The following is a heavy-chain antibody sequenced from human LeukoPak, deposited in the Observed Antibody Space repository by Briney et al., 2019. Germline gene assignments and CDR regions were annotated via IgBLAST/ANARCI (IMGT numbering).Heavy chain of an antibody. CDR1: GFTIGGYW. CDR3: ARVSFMPSGSPVDAFDI. D-gene: IGHD1-26*01. Sequence: GGSLRLSCAASGFTIGGYWMSWVRQSPGKGLEWVANIKHDGSEKYYVDSVKGRFSISRDNAKNSLNLQMNSLRAEDTAVYYCARVSFMPSGSPVDAFDIWGQGTMVTVSS. J-gene: IGHJ3*02. V-gene: IGHV3-7*01. CDR2: IKHDGSEK.